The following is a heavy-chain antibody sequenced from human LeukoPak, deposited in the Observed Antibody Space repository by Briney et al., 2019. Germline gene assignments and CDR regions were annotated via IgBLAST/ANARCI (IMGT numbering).Heavy chain of an antibody. CDR1: GYTFTGYY. J-gene: IGHJ4*02. CDR2: INPNSGGT. D-gene: IGHD3-22*01. CDR3: ARNGHGDSSGYYYPSLFDY. V-gene: IGHV1-2*02. Sequence: ASVKVSCKASGYTFTGYYMHWVRQAPGQGLEWMGWINPNSGGTNYAQKFQGRVTMTRDTSISTAYMELSRLRSDDTAVYYCARNGHGDSSGYYYPSLFDYWGQGTLVTVSS.